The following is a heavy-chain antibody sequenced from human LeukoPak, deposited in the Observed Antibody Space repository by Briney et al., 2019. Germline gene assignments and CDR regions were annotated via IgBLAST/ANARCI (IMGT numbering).Heavy chain of an antibody. CDR3: AREGVHCSGRSCLKAY. D-gene: IGHD2-15*01. Sequence: GGSLRLSCAASGFTFSTYWMSWVRQAPGKGLEWVANIKKDGSEKYYMDSVKGRFTISRDNAESSLCLQMNSLRAEDTAVYYCAREGVHCSGRSCLKAYWGQGTQVTVSS. CDR1: GFTFSTYW. V-gene: IGHV3-7*03. J-gene: IGHJ4*02. CDR2: IKKDGSEK.